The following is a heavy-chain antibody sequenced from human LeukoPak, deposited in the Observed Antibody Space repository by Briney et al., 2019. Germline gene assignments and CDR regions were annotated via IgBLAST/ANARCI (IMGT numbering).Heavy chain of an antibody. CDR3: ARAWGIAVAGTSYYMDV. Sequence: ASVKVSCTASGYTFTSYDINWVRQATGQGLEWMGWMNPNSGNTGYAQKFQGRVTMTRNTSISTAYMELSSLRSEDTAVYYCARAWGIAVAGTSYYMDVWGKGTTVTISS. J-gene: IGHJ6*03. V-gene: IGHV1-8*01. CDR2: MNPNSGNT. CDR1: GYTFTSYD. D-gene: IGHD6-19*01.